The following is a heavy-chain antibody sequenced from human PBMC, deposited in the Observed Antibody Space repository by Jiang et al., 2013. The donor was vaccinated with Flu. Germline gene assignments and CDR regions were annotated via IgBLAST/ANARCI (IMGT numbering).Heavy chain of an antibody. CDR1: GGPITSGDYF. Sequence: GPGLVKPLQALSLTCTVSGGPITSGDYFWTWIRQPPGKGLEWIGYIYDNGRAYYSPSLKSRVTISIDAARNHFSLKLTSVTAADTGVYYCARGSVVVTAIDGWFDPGAREPWSPSPQ. J-gene: IGHJ5*02. CDR2: IYDNGRA. D-gene: IGHD2-21*02. CDR3: ARGSVVVTAIDGWFDP. V-gene: IGHV4-30-4*08.